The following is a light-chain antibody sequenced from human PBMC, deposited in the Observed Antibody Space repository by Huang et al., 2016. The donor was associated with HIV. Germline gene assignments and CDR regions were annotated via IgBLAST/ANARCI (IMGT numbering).Light chain of an antibody. CDR3: QKYNSAPPFT. CDR2: AAS. Sequence: DFQMTQSPSSLSASVGDRVTITCRASRGISNFLAWYQHKPGKVPKLLIYAASTLQSGVPSRFSGSGSGTDFTLTISSLQPEDVATYYCQKYNSAPPFTFGPGTKVDIK. J-gene: IGKJ3*01. CDR1: RGISNF. V-gene: IGKV1-27*01.